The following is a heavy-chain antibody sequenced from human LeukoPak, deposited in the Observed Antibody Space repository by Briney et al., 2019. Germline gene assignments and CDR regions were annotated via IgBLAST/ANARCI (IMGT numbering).Heavy chain of an antibody. CDR1: GFTFSSYA. J-gene: IGHJ3*02. CDR3: ARGFTGAISPPDAFVI. CDR2: ISYDGSNK. D-gene: IGHD3-10*01. Sequence: GGSLRLSCAASGFTFSSYAMHWVRQAPGKGLEWVAVISYDGSNKYYADSVKGRFTISRDNSKNTLYLQMNSLRAEDTAVYYCARGFTGAISPPDAFVIWGQGTMVTVSS. V-gene: IGHV3-30-3*01.